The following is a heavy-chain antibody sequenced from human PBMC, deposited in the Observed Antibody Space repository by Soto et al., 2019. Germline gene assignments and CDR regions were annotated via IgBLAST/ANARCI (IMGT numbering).Heavy chain of an antibody. CDR1: VGSSSSSNW. Sequence: PSETLSLTCAVSVGSSSSSNWWSCVRQPPGKGLEWIGEIYHSGSTNYNPSLKSRVTISVDKSKNQFSLKLSSVTAADTAVYYCARGGYYGSGSYYNNWFDPWGQGTLVTVSS. V-gene: IGHV4-4*02. J-gene: IGHJ5*02. D-gene: IGHD3-10*01. CDR2: IYHSGST. CDR3: ARGGYYGSGSYYNNWFDP.